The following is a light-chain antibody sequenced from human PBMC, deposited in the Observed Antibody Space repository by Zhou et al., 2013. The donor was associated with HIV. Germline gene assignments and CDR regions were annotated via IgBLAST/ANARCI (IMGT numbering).Light chain of an antibody. CDR3: QQYYSFPRT. CDR1: QSISSW. CDR2: KAS. Sequence: DIQMTQSPSTLSASVGDRVTITCRASQSISSWLAWYQQKPGKAPKLLIYKASSLESGVPSRFSGSGSGTDFTLTTSCLQSEDFATYYCQQYYSFPRTFGQGTKVEIK. V-gene: IGKV1-5*03. J-gene: IGKJ1*01.